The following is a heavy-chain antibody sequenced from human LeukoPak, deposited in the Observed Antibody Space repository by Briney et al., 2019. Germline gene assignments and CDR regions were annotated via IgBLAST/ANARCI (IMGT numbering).Heavy chain of an antibody. V-gene: IGHV3-48*01. Sequence: PGGSLRLSCAASGFTFSSYSMNWVRQAPGKGLEWDSYISSSSSTIYYADSVKGRFTISRDNAKNSLYLQMNSLRAEDTAVYYCARDLLGYCSSTSCLLFDYWGQGTLVTVSS. CDR2: ISSSSSTI. CDR3: ARDLLGYCSSTSCLLFDY. J-gene: IGHJ4*02. CDR1: GFTFSSYS. D-gene: IGHD2-2*01.